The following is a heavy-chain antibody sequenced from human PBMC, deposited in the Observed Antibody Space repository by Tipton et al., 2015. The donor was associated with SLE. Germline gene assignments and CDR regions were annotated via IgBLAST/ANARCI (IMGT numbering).Heavy chain of an antibody. CDR1: GFTFSSYA. V-gene: IGHV3-23*01. CDR2: ITGSGGRT. Sequence: SLRLSCAASGFTFSSYAMSWVRQAPGKGLEWVSSITGSGGRTDYADSVKGRFTISRDNAKNTLYLQMNSLRAEDTAVYYCARSPHDFWSGYLRTWYFDLWGRGTLVTVSS. CDR3: ARSPHDFWSGYLRTWYFDL. D-gene: IGHD3-3*01. J-gene: IGHJ2*01.